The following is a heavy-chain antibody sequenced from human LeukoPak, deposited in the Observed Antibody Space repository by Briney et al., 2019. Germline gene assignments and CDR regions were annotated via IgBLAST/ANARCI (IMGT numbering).Heavy chain of an antibody. CDR1: GYTFTSYF. Sequence: ASVKVSCKASGYTFTSYFMHWVRQAPGQGLEWMGIINPSGGSTSYAQKFQGRVTMTRDTSTSTVYMELSSLRSEDTAVYYCAREWLIYYYGMDVWGQGTTVTVSS. CDR3: AREWLIYYYGMDV. CDR2: INPSGGST. J-gene: IGHJ6*02. D-gene: IGHD5-12*01. V-gene: IGHV1-46*01.